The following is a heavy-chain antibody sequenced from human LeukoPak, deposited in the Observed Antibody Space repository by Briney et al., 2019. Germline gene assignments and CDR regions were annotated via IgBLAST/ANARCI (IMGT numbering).Heavy chain of an antibody. CDR1: GGSISSGGYS. D-gene: IGHD4-17*01. J-gene: IGHJ4*02. V-gene: IGHV4-31*03. CDR3: ARDSPYGDYDY. CDR2: IYYSGST. Sequence: SETLSLTCIISGGSISSGGYSWSWIRQHPGQGLEWIGYIYYSGSTYDNPSLKSRVTISVDTSKNQFSLKLSSVTAADTAVYYCARDSPYGDYDYWGQGTLVTVSS.